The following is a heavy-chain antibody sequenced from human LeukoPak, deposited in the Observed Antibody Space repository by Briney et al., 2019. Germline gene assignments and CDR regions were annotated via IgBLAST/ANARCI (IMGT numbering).Heavy chain of an antibody. CDR1: GGSISSTTYY. Sequence: SETLSLTCTVSGGSISSTTYYWGWIRQPPGKGLEWIGSMSYRGTTYYNPSLKSRVTISVDTSKNQFSLKLSSVTAADTAMYYCARVRRDIVATIPPYFDYWGQGALVTVSS. CDR2: MSYRGTT. CDR3: ARVRRDIVATIPPYFDY. D-gene: IGHD5-12*01. V-gene: IGHV4-39*07. J-gene: IGHJ4*02.